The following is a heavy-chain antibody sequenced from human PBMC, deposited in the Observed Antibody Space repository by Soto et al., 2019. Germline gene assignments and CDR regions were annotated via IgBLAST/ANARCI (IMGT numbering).Heavy chain of an antibody. J-gene: IGHJ5*02. CDR1: GGSISSGGYY. CDR2: IYYSVTT. Sequence: SETLSLTCTVSGGSISSGGYYWSWILQHPGKGLEWIGYIYYSVTTCYNPSLKSRVTISVDTSKNQFSLKLSSVSAADTALYYCARCSLVVVPAPGFDPWGRGTMVTVSS. D-gene: IGHD2-2*01. V-gene: IGHV4-31*03. CDR3: ARCSLVVVPAPGFDP.